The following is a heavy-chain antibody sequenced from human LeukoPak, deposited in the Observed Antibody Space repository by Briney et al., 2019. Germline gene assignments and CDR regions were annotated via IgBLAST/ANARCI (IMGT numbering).Heavy chain of an antibody. V-gene: IGHV3-49*03. CDR2: IRHREYGGTA. J-gene: IGHJ4*02. Sequence: GRSLRLSCATSGFNFGVVAMDWIRQAPGKGLEWVGFIRHREYGGTAEYAASVNGRFAISRDDSKSIVYLQMNGLRTEDTGVYYCARERAGDVDYWGLGTLVTVSS. CDR1: GFNFGVVA. CDR3: ARERAGDVDY.